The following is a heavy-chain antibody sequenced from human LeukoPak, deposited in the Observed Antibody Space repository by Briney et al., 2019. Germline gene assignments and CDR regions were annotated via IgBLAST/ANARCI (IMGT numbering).Heavy chain of an antibody. D-gene: IGHD4-17*01. CDR1: GFTFRDYY. J-gene: IGHJ3*02. V-gene: IGHV3-11*01. CDR3: ASAVKYGDYVPGAFDI. Sequence: KAGGSLRLSCAASGFTFRDYYMSWVRQAPGKGLEWIACISFSSGTVFYADSVKGRFTISRDNAKNSLYLQMNSLRAEDTAVYYCASAVKYGDYVPGAFDIWGQGTMVTVSS. CDR2: ISFSSGTV.